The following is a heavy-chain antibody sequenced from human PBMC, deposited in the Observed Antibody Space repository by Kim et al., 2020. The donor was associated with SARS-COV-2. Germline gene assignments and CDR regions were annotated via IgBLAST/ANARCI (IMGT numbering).Heavy chain of an antibody. Sequence: SETLSLTCTVSGGSISSSSYYWGWIRQPPGKGLEWIGSIYYSGSTYYNPSLKSRVTISVDTSKNQFSLKLSSVTAADTAVYYCARQDYGDYNLRLDYWGQGTLVTVSS. CDR1: GGSISSSSYY. J-gene: IGHJ4*02. D-gene: IGHD4-17*01. V-gene: IGHV4-39*01. CDR3: ARQDYGDYNLRLDY. CDR2: IYYSGST.